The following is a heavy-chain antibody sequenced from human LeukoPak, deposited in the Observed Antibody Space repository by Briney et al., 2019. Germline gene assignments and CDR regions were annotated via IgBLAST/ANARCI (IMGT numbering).Heavy chain of an antibody. CDR3: AREVTMVRGVIGVGFDY. V-gene: IGHV4-30-4*01. J-gene: IGHJ4*02. CDR2: IYYSGST. CDR1: GGSISSGDYY. Sequence: SQTLSLTCTVSGGSISSGDYYWSWIRQPPGKGLEWIGYIYYSGSTHYNPSLKSRVTISVDTSKNQFSLKLSSVTAADTAVYYCAREVTMVRGVIGVGFDYWGQGTLVTVSS. D-gene: IGHD3-10*01.